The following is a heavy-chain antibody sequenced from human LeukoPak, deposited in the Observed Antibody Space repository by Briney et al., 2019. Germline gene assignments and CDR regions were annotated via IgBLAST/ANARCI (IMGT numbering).Heavy chain of an antibody. J-gene: IGHJ4*02. CDR2: ISGSGGNT. CDR1: GFTFSNYG. D-gene: IGHD6-6*01. V-gene: IGHV3-23*01. CDR3: TRHSSSLRDY. Sequence: PGGSLRLSCAASGFTFSNYGMSWVRQAPGKGLEWVSTISGSGGNTYYADSVKGRFTISRDTSKNTLYLQMNSLRAEDTAVYYCTRHSSSLRDYWGQGTLVTVSS.